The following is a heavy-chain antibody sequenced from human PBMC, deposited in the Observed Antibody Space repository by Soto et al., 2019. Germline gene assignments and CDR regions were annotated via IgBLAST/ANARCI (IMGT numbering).Heavy chain of an antibody. CDR3: ARESGGAKAPLDYYYFYMDV. V-gene: IGHV1-2*04. J-gene: IGHJ6*03. CDR2: INPNSGVT. Sequence: QVQLVQSGAEVKKPGASVTVSCRASGDTFTGYYMHWVRQAPGQGLEWMGWINPNSGVTKYAQKFQRWVTMTRDTSIRTVYMQLSRLRSDDTAVYYCARESGGAKAPLDYYYFYMDVWGTGTTVTVSS. D-gene: IGHD1-26*01. CDR1: GDTFTGYY.